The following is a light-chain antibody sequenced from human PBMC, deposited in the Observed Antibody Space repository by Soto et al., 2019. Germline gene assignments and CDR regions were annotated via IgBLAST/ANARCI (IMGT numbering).Light chain of an antibody. CDR1: KNDIGVYDF. V-gene: IGLV2-8*01. Sequence: QSVLTQPPSASGSPGQSVTISCTGTKNDIGVYDFVSWYQHHPGKAPRLIIYEVVQRPSGVPDRISGSKSGNPASLPGSGLQAADEADYFCKSYGGSNTYVFGSGTTAPVL. J-gene: IGLJ1*01. CDR2: EVV. CDR3: KSYGGSNTYV.